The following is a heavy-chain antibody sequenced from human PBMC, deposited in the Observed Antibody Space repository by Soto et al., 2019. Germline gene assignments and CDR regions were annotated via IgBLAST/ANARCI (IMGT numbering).Heavy chain of an antibody. D-gene: IGHD1-26*01. Sequence: QVQLQQWGAGLLKPSETLSLTCAVYGGSFSGYYWSWIRQPPGKGLEWIGEINHSGSTNYNPSLMSRVTISVDTSKNQFSLKLSSVTAADTAVYYCARGLLVGGAEGGLFDYWGQGTLVTVSS. CDR2: INHSGST. J-gene: IGHJ4*02. V-gene: IGHV4-34*01. CDR3: ARGLLVGGAEGGLFDY. CDR1: GGSFSGYY.